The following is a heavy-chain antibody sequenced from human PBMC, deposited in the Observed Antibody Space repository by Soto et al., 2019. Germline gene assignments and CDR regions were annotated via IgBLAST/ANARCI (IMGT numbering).Heavy chain of an antibody. D-gene: IGHD6-6*01. CDR3: ARDQKQLAPHRYTWFAP. J-gene: IGHJ5*02. Sequence: ASVTVSCQASGYTFTSYAMHWVRQAPGQRLEWMGWINAGNGNTKYSQKFQGRVTITRDTSASTAYMELSSLRSEDTAVYYCARDQKQLAPHRYTWFAPWGQGTLVTVSS. CDR1: GYTFTSYA. CDR2: INAGNGNT. V-gene: IGHV1-3*01.